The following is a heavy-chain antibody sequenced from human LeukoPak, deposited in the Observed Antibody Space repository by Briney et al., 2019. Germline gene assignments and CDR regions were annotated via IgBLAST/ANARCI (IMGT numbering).Heavy chain of an antibody. CDR1: GFTFSSYG. Sequence: PGGSLRLSCAASGFTFSSYGMSWVRQAPGKGLEWVSAISGSGGSTYYADSVKGRFTISRDNAKNTLYLQMNSLRAEDTAVYYCARYSSNWHSADYWGQGTLVTVSS. J-gene: IGHJ4*02. CDR3: ARYSSNWHSADY. V-gene: IGHV3-23*01. CDR2: ISGSGGST. D-gene: IGHD6-13*01.